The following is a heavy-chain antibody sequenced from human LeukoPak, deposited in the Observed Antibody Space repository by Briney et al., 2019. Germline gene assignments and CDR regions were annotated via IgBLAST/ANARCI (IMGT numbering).Heavy chain of an antibody. Sequence: ASVKVSCKASGYTFTSYDINWVRQATGQGLEWMGWMNPNSGNTGYAQKFQGRVTMTRNTSISTAYMELSSLRSEDTAVYYCARAFSPYYDYAWGSYRYRSFDYWGQGTLVTVSS. V-gene: IGHV1-8*01. CDR1: GYTFTSYD. J-gene: IGHJ4*02. CDR3: ARAFSPYYDYAWGSYRYRSFDY. D-gene: IGHD3-16*02. CDR2: MNPNSGNT.